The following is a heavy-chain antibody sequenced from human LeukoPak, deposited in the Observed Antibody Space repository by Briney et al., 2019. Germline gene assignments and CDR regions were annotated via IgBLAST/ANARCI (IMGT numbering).Heavy chain of an antibody. Sequence: PSETLSLTCTVSGGSISSSTSYWGWIRQPPGKGLEWIGNIYYSGTAYYNPSLKSRVTISVDTSKNQFSLKLSSVTAADTAVYYCARDSYCTNGVCYKQFWVIWGQGTMVTVSS. V-gene: IGHV4-39*07. CDR2: IYYSGTA. D-gene: IGHD2-8*01. J-gene: IGHJ3*02. CDR1: GGSISSSTSY. CDR3: ARDSYCTNGVCYKQFWVI.